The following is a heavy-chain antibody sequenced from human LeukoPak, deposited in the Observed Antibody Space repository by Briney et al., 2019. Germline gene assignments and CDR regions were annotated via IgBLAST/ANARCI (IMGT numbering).Heavy chain of an antibody. Sequence: ASVKVSCKASGYTFTSYDINWVRQATGQGLEWMGWMNPNSGNTGYAQKFQGRVTMTRNTSISTAHMELSSLRSEDTAVYYCARVLDTAMVIVYWGQGTLVTVSS. CDR1: GYTFTSYD. V-gene: IGHV1-8*01. J-gene: IGHJ4*02. CDR3: ARVLDTAMVIVY. CDR2: MNPNSGNT. D-gene: IGHD5-18*01.